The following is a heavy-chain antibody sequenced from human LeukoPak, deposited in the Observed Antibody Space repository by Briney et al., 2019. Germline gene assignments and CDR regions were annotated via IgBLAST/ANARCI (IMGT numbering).Heavy chain of an antibody. D-gene: IGHD6-13*01. J-gene: IGHJ4*02. CDR2: INPNSGGT. V-gene: IGHV1-2*02. CDR3: ARTTRIAAAGYVY. CDR1: GYTFTGYY. Sequence: ASVKVSCKASGYTFTGYYMHWVRQAPGQGLEWMGWINPNSGGTNYAQKFQGRVTITADESTSTAYMELSSLRSEDTAVYYCARTTRIAAAGYVYWGQGTLVTVSS.